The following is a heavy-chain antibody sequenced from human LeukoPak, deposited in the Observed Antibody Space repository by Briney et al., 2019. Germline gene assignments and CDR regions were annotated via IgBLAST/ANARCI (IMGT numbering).Heavy chain of an antibody. Sequence: GGSLRLSCAVSGITLSNYGMSWVRQAPGKGLEWVAGISGSGGKTNYADSVKGRFTISRDSPKNTLYLQMNSLRAEDTALYYCATYLSIGSSSSWCDDAFDVWGQGTMVSVSS. J-gene: IGHJ3*01. CDR1: GITLSNYG. CDR3: ATYLSIGSSSSWCDDAFDV. V-gene: IGHV3-23*01. D-gene: IGHD6-13*01. CDR2: ISGSGGKT.